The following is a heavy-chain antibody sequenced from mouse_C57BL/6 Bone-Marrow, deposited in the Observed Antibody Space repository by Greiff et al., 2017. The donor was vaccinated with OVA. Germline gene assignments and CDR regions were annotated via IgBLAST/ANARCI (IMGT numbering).Heavy chain of an antibody. V-gene: IGHV1-54*01. J-gene: IGHJ4*01. CDR2: INPGSGGT. Sequence: VQLQQSGAELVRPGTSVKLSCKASGYAFTSYLIEWVKQRPGQGLEWIGVINPGSGGTNYNEKFKGKATLTADKSSSTAYMQLSSLTSEDSAVYFCARCYYGNYEAMGYWGQGTSVTVSS. D-gene: IGHD2-1*01. CDR1: GYAFTSYL. CDR3: ARCYYGNYEAMGY.